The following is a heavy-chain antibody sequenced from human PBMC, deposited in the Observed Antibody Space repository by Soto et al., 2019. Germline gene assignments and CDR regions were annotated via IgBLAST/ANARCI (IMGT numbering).Heavy chain of an antibody. CDR2: ISGSGGST. Sequence: EVQLLESGGGLVQPWGSLRLSCAASGFTFSSYAMSWVRQAPGEGLEWVSGISGSGGSTYYADSVKGRFTISRANSKNTLYLQMNSLKAEDTAVYYCAKSSVPGSSWSANFDSWGQGTLVTVSS. J-gene: IGHJ4*02. V-gene: IGHV3-23*01. CDR1: GFTFSSYA. CDR3: AKSSVPGSSWSANFDS. D-gene: IGHD6-13*01.